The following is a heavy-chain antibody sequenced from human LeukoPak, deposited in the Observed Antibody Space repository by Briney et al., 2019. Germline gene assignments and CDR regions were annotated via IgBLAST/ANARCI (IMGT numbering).Heavy chain of an antibody. J-gene: IGHJ4*02. CDR3: ARIYCSSTSCYYFDY. D-gene: IGHD2-2*01. CDR1: GGSISSGGYS. V-gene: IGHV4-30-2*01. CDR2: IYHSGST. Sequence: PSETLSLTCAVSGGSISSGGYSWSWIRQPPGKGLEWIGYIYHSGSTYYNPSLKSRVTISVDTSKNQFSLKLSSVTAADTAVYYCARIYCSSTSCYYFDYWGQGTLVTVSS.